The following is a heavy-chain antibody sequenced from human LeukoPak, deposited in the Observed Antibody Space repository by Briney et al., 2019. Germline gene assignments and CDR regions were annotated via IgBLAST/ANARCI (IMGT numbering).Heavy chain of an antibody. J-gene: IGHJ6*03. Sequence: PGRSLRLSCAASGFTFSSYGMHRVRQAPAKGLEWVAVIWYDGSNKYYADSVKGRFTISRDNSKNTLYLQMNSLRAEDTVVYYCARDSARHMDVWGKGTTVTVSS. CDR1: GFTFSSYG. V-gene: IGHV3-33*01. CDR2: IWYDGSNK. CDR3: ARDSARHMDV.